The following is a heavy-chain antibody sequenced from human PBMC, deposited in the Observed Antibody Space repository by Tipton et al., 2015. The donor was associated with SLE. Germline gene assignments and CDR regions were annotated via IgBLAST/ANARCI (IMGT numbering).Heavy chain of an antibody. V-gene: IGHV4-39*07. J-gene: IGHJ6*03. D-gene: IGHD3/OR15-3a*01. Sequence: LRLSCTVSGDSVSSTNYYWAWIRQPPGKGLEWVGTIFNTGTTYYNSSLKSRVAISADTSKNRFSLTLMSVTGADTAAYFCARARSDDTFWTDYFYFFYYMDVWGKGTTVTVSS. CDR2: IFNTGTT. CDR3: ARARSDDTFWTDYFYFFYYMDV. CDR1: GDSVSSTNYY.